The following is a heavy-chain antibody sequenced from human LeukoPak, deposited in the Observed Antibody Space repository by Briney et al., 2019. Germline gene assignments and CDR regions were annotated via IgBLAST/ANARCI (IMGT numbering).Heavy chain of an antibody. Sequence: PSQTLSPTCTVSGGSISSYYWSWTRQPPGKGLEWIGYIYYSGSTNYNPSLKSRVTISVDTSKNQFSLKLSSVTAADTAVYYCARGDRKLWSQTYYFDYWGQGTLVTVSS. J-gene: IGHJ4*02. D-gene: IGHD5-18*01. CDR2: IYYSGST. V-gene: IGHV4-59*01. CDR1: GGSISSYY. CDR3: ARGDRKLWSQTYYFDY.